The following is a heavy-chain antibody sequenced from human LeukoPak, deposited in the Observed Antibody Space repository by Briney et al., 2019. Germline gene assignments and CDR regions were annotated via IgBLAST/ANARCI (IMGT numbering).Heavy chain of an antibody. CDR3: ARSRIEMATISPADY. D-gene: IGHD5-24*01. Sequence: SETLSLTCSVSGGSIYSGTYYWSWIRQPAGKGLEWIGRIYTSGSTNYNPSLKSRVTVSLDISKNQFSLKLSSVTAADTAVYYCARSRIEMATISPADYWGQGTLVTVSS. CDR2: IYTSGST. CDR1: GGSIYSGTYY. J-gene: IGHJ4*02. V-gene: IGHV4-61*02.